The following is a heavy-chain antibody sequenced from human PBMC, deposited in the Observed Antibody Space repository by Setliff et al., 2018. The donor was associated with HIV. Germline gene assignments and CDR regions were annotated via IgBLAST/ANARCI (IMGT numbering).Heavy chain of an antibody. CDR3: ARDRWELLRRPEYFQH. CDR1: GYTFTTFG. CDR2: ISPYNGNT. Sequence: GASVKVSCKASGYTFTTFGISWVRQAPGQGLEWMGWISPYNGNTNYVQKFQGRVTITTDTSTRTVYMELRSLRSDDTAVYYCARDRWELLRRPEYFQHWGQGALVTVSS. J-gene: IGHJ1*01. V-gene: IGHV1-18*01. D-gene: IGHD1-26*01.